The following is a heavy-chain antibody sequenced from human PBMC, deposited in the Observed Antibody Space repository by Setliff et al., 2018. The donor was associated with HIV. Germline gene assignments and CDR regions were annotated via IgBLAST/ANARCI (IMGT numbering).Heavy chain of an antibody. CDR2: IYYTGST. J-gene: IGHJ4*02. CDR3: SRRELSIAAAGTYSDY. CDR1: GASISSSSHH. V-gene: IGHV4-39*01. Sequence: SETLSLTCTVSGASISSSSHHWSWIRQPPGKGLEYIGNIYYTGSTHHNPSLESRVATTVDTSKNQFSLKLSSVTAADTAVYYCSRRELSIAAAGTYSDYLGQGTLVTVSS. D-gene: IGHD6-13*01.